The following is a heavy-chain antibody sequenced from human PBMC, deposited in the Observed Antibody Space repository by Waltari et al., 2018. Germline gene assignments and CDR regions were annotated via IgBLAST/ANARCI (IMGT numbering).Heavy chain of an antibody. CDR2: ISTGTGNP. CDR1: GYTFTNFA. J-gene: IGHJ4*02. V-gene: IGHV7-4-1*02. CDR3: ARGGPVATSDY. Sequence: QVQLVQSGSELKKPGASVKIACKASGYTFTNFAIGWVRQAPGQGLEWMGWISTGTGNPHYARDFTGRFVFSLDSSVSTAYLQISSLKAEDTAVYYCARGGPVATSDYWGQGTLVTVSS. D-gene: IGHD5-12*01.